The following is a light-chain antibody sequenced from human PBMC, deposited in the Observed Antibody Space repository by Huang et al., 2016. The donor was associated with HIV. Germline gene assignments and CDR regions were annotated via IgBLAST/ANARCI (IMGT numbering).Light chain of an antibody. V-gene: IGKV3-15*01. CDR1: QSINTN. CDR3: QQYSDWPPYT. CDR2: DAS. J-gene: IGKJ2*01. Sequence: EIMMTQSPATLSVSPGDRAALSCRASQSINTNLAWYQQKPGQPPRLLIYDASTGATGVPARFSGSWSGTEFTLSITSLQSEDFGVYYCQQYSDWPPYTFGQGTKLEIK.